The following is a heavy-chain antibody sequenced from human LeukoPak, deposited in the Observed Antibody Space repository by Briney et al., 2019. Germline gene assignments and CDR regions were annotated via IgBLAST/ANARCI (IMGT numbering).Heavy chain of an antibody. D-gene: IGHD3-22*01. CDR1: GFTFSSYG. V-gene: IGHV3-33*01. J-gene: IGHJ4*02. Sequence: GRSLILSCGASGFTFSSYGMHWVRQAPAKGLEWVAVIWYDGSNKYYADSVKGRFTISRDNSKHTLYLQMNSLRAEDTAVYYCARGPLYYYDSSGYYCSYWGQGTLVTVSS. CDR2: IWYDGSNK. CDR3: ARGPLYYYDSSGYYCSY.